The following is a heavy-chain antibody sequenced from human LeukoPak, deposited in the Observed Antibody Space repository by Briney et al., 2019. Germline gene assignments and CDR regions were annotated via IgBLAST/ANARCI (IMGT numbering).Heavy chain of an antibody. D-gene: IGHD4-17*01. CDR3: ARMFDYGDLIPFDY. V-gene: IGHV1-2*02. CDR1: GYTFTAYR. J-gene: IGHJ4*02. Sequence: ASVKVSCKTSGYTFTAYRIHWVRQAPGQGLEWMGYIDPNGGDTTYPQKFQGRVSMTRDTSISTAYMELSRLRSDDTAIYYCARMFDYGDLIPFDYWGQGTLVTVSS. CDR2: IDPNGGDT.